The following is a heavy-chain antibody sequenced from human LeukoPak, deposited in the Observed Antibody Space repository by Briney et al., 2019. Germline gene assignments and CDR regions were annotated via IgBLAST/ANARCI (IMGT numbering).Heavy chain of an antibody. CDR3: ARGIRTMVRGVSRYYYYMDV. V-gene: IGHV1-8*01. CDR2: MNPNSGNT. CDR1: GYTFTSYD. D-gene: IGHD3-10*01. Sequence: ASVKVSCKASGYTFTSYDINWVRQATGQGLEWMGWMNPNSGNTGYAQKFQGRVTMTRNTSISTAYMELSSLRSEDTAAYYCARGIRTMVRGVSRYYYYMDVWGKGTTVTISS. J-gene: IGHJ6*03.